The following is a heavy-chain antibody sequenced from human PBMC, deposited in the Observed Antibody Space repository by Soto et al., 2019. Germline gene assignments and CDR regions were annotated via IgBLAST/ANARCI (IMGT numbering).Heavy chain of an antibody. D-gene: IGHD7-27*01. V-gene: IGHV4-59*01. J-gene: IGHJ3*01. CDR1: GGSINSYY. Sequence: PSETLSLTCNVSGGSINSYYWSWIRQSPGKGLEWIGYVYYTGDTNYNPSLKSRVTISVDPSKSQFSLKLNSVTAADTAVYFCARLGASRTLVWGQGTMVTVSS. CDR2: VYYTGDT. CDR3: ARLGASRTLV.